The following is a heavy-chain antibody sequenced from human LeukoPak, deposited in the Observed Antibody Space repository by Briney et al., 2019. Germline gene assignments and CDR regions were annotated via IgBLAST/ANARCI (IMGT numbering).Heavy chain of an antibody. V-gene: IGHV4-34*01. CDR2: INHSGST. J-gene: IGHJ5*02. CDR1: GGSFSGYY. Sequence: SETLSLTCAVYGGSFSGYYWSWIRQPPGKGLEWIGEINHSGSTNHNPSLKSRVTISVDTSKNQFSLKLSSVTAADTAVYYCARGRGRRFGELLSHWFDPWGQGTLVTVSS. CDR3: ARGRGRRFGELLSHWFDP. D-gene: IGHD3-10*01.